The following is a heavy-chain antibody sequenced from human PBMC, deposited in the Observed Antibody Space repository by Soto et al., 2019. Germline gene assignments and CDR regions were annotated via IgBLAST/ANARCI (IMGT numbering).Heavy chain of an antibody. D-gene: IGHD6-19*01. CDR2: IKSKTDGGTT. CDR1: GFTFSNAW. Sequence: EVQLVESGGGLVKPGGSLRLSCAASGFTFSNAWMSWVRQAPGKGLECVGRIKSKTDGGTTDYAAPVKGRFTISRDDSNNTLYLQINSLRTEDTAVYYCTTEYSSGWYDSWGRGTLVTVSS. CDR3: TTEYSSGWYDS. J-gene: IGHJ4*02. V-gene: IGHV3-15*01.